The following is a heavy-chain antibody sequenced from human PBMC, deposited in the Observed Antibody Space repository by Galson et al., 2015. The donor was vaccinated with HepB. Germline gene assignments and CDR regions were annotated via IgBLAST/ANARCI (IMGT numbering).Heavy chain of an antibody. Sequence: SLRLSCAASGFTFSGSAMHWVRQASGKGLEWVGRIRSKANSYATAYAASVKGRFTISRDDSKNTAYLQMNSLKTEDTAVYYCTSPLYCSSTSCYTAGSYYMDVWGKGTTVTVSS. CDR1: GFTFSGSA. D-gene: IGHD2-2*02. CDR3: TSPLYCSSTSCYTAGSYYMDV. V-gene: IGHV3-73*01. J-gene: IGHJ6*03. CDR2: IRSKANSYAT.